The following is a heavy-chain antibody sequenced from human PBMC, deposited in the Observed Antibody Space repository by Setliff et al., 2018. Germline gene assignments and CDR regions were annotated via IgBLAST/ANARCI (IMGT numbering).Heavy chain of an antibody. D-gene: IGHD1-26*01. CDR1: GGPVTRTTTF. V-gene: IGHV4-39*07. Sequence: KTSETLSLTCTVSGGPVTRTTTFWGWVRQTPGKGLEWIGGTYDSGSTYYNPSLYSRVTISEDTSKNQFSLKLTSVTAADAAVYYCARAAVTSGARADYFDISGRGTLVTVSS. J-gene: IGHJ4*01. CDR2: TYDSGST. CDR3: ARAAVTSGARADYFDI.